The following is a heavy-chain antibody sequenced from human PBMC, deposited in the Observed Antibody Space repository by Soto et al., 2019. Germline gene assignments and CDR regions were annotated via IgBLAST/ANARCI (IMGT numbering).Heavy chain of an antibody. Sequence: QVQLVQSGAEVKKPGASVQVACKTSGYDFAIYGVSWVRQAPGQGLEWMGWINTYNGNRDYSQKFQGRVTMTTNTATSTAYMDLKNLTSDDTAVYYCARGQWLVPLDYWGQGTLIAVSS. CDR1: GYDFAIYG. D-gene: IGHD6-19*01. CDR2: INTYNGNR. V-gene: IGHV1-18*01. CDR3: ARGQWLVPLDY. J-gene: IGHJ4*02.